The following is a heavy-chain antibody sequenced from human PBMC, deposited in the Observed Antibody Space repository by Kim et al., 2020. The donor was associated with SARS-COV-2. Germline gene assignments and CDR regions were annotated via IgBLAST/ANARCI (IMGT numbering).Heavy chain of an antibody. CDR3: ARGKGVVVAATKYYFDY. D-gene: IGHD2-15*01. V-gene: IGHV4-34*01. J-gene: IGHJ4*02. Sequence: LKSRVTISVDTSKNQFSLKLSSVTAADTAVYYCARGKGVVVAATKYYFDYWGQGTLVTVSS.